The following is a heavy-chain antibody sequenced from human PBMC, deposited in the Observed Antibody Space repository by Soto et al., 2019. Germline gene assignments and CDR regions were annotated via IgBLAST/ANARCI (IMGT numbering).Heavy chain of an antibody. Sequence: GGSLRLSCAASGFTFSSYAMSWVRQAPGKGLEWVSAISGSGGSTYYADSVKGRFTISRDNSKNTLYLQMNSLRAEDTAVYYCAKGVDTMVRGVPRADYYYYGMDVWGQGTTVTVSS. V-gene: IGHV3-23*01. CDR2: ISGSGGST. J-gene: IGHJ6*02. CDR1: GFTFSSYA. CDR3: AKGVDTMVRGVPRADYYYYGMDV. D-gene: IGHD3-10*01.